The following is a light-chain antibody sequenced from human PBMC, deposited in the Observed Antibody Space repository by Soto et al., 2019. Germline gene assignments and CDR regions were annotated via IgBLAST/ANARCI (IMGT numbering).Light chain of an antibody. V-gene: IGKV3-20*01. CDR1: QSVSSSY. CDR2: SAS. J-gene: IGKJ2*01. Sequence: EIVLTQSPGTQSLSPGERATLSCRASQSVSSSYLAWYQQKPGQAPRLLIYSASSRATGIPDRFSGSGSGTDFTLTISRLEPEDFAVYYCQQYGTSPYTFGQGTKLDIK. CDR3: QQYGTSPYT.